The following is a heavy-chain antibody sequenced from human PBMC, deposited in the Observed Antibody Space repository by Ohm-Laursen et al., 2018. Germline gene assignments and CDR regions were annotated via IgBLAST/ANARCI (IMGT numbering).Heavy chain of an antibody. Sequence: SLRLSCAAPGFTFSDYYMTWVRQAPGKGLEWVSAISGSGGRTYHADSVKGRFTISRDNSKNTLFLQMNSLRAEDTAVYYCANFIPQLLNYWGQGTPVTVSS. CDR3: ANFIPQLLNY. CDR1: GFTFSDYY. J-gene: IGHJ4*02. V-gene: IGHV3-23*01. D-gene: IGHD2-2*01. CDR2: ISGSGGRT.